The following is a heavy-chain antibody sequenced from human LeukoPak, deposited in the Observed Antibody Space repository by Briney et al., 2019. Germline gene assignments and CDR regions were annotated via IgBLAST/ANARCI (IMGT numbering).Heavy chain of an antibody. J-gene: IGHJ6*03. V-gene: IGHV4-30-2*01. Sequence: SQTLSLTCTVSGGSISSGGYYWSWIRQPPGKGLEWIGYIYHSGSTYYNPSLKSRVTISVDRSKNQFSLKLSSVTAADTAVYYCARASVTYYYYYYMDVWGKGTTVTVSS. CDR2: IYHSGST. CDR1: GGSISSGGYY. D-gene: IGHD4-11*01. CDR3: ARASVTYYYYYYMDV.